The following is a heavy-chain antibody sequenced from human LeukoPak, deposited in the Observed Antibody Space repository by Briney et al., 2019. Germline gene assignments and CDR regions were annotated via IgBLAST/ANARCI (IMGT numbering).Heavy chain of an antibody. Sequence: ASVKVSCKASGYTFTGYYMHWVRQAPGQGLEWMGWINPNSGGTNYAQKFQGWVTMTRDTSISTAYMELSRLRSDDTAVYYCARESSSGWYRGVAPNFDYWGQGTLVTVSS. V-gene: IGHV1-2*04. J-gene: IGHJ4*02. D-gene: IGHD6-19*01. CDR2: INPNSGGT. CDR1: GYTFTGYY. CDR3: ARESSSGWYRGVAPNFDY.